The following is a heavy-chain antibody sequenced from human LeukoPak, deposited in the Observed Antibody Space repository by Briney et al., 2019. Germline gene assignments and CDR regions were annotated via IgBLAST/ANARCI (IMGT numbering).Heavy chain of an antibody. Sequence: GGSLRLSCAASGFTFSSHLMHWVRQAPGKGLVWVSRISSDGTYTNYADSVRGRFTISRDNAKNTLYLQMNSLRAEDTAVYYCATRDFWSGYYLGRQNWFDPWGQGTLVTVSS. D-gene: IGHD3-3*01. CDR2: ISSDGTYT. CDR1: GFTFSSHL. CDR3: ATRDFWSGYYLGRQNWFDP. J-gene: IGHJ5*02. V-gene: IGHV3-74*01.